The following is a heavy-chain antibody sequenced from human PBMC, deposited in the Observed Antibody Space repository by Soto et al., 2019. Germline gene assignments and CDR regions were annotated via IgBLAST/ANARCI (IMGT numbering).Heavy chain of an antibody. CDR3: ARAKSGYDY. V-gene: IGHV3-23*05. CDR2: IAGVDI. Sequence: GGSLRLSCAGNGLTMSTYAMSWVRQAPGKGLEWVSTIAGVDIFYADSVQGRFTISIDNSKNTLYLQMNSLRAEDTAVYYCARAKSGYDYWGQGTLVTVSS. J-gene: IGHJ4*02. D-gene: IGHD5-12*01. CDR1: GLTMSTYA.